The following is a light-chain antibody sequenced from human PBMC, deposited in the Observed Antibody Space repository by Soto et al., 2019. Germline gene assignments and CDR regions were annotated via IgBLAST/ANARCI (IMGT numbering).Light chain of an antibody. V-gene: IGKV1-5*03. CDR3: QQYNSYWT. CDR1: QSIRSW. J-gene: IGKJ1*01. CDR2: KAS. Sequence: DIQMTQSPSTLSASVGDRVTITCRASQSIRSWLAWYPQKPGKAPKLLIYKASSLDSGVPSRFNGSGSGTEFTLTISRLQPDDFATYFCQQYNSYWTFGQGTKVEIK.